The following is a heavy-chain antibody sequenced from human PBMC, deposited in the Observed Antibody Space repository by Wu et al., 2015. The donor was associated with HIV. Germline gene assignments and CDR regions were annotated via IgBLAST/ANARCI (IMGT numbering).Heavy chain of an antibody. V-gene: IGHV1-8*03. CDR2: MNPNSGNT. D-gene: IGHD6-19*01. CDR1: GYTFTTYN. J-gene: IGHJ5*02. Sequence: QVQLVQSGAEVKKPGASVKVSCKASGYTFTTYNINWVRQATGQGLEWMGWMNPNSGNTGYAQKFQGRVTITRNTSINTAYMELSSLRYEDTAVYYCARGHIAVTGTLSAWFDPWGQGTLVTVSS. CDR3: ARGHIAVTGTLSAWFDP.